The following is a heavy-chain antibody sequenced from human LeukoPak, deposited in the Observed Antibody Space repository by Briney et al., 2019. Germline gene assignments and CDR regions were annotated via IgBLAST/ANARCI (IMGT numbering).Heavy chain of an antibody. CDR1: GFTFSSYW. CDR2: IKQDGSEK. D-gene: IGHD5-18*01. Sequence: GGSLRLSCAASGFTFSSYWMSWVRQAPGKGLEWVANIKQDGSEKYYVDSVKGRFTISRDNDKNSLYLQKNSLRAEDTAVYYCESIYSYGNNPPDYWGQGTLVTVSS. J-gene: IGHJ4*02. CDR3: ESIYSYGNNPPDY. V-gene: IGHV3-7*01.